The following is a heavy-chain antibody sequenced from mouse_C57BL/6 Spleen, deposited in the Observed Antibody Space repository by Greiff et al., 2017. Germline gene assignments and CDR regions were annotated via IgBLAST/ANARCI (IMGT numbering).Heavy chain of an antibody. D-gene: IGHD1-1*01. CDR1: GYTFTSYW. Sequence: VQLQQPGAELVKPGASVKLSCKASGYTFTSYWMHWVKQRPGQGLEWIGMIHPNSGSTNYNEKFKSKATLTVDKSSSTAYMQLSSLTSEDSAVYYCARDGSSYVYFDVWGTGTTVTVSS. CDR3: ARDGSSYVYFDV. J-gene: IGHJ1*03. V-gene: IGHV1-64*01. CDR2: IHPNSGST.